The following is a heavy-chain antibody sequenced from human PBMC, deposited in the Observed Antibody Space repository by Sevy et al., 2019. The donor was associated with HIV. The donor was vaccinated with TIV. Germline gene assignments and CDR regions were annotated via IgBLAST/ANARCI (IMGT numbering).Heavy chain of an antibody. CDR3: ARDLHRGLSGSTSGY. CDR2: ISSSGSNI. D-gene: IGHD3-3*01. J-gene: IGHJ4*02. Sequence: GGSLRLSCAASGFTFSDYYMSWIRLAPGKGLEWVSYISSSGSNIYYADSVKGRFTVSRDNAKNSMYLQMNSLRAEDTALYYCARDLHRGLSGSTSGYWGQGTLVTVSS. V-gene: IGHV3-11*01. CDR1: GFTFSDYY.